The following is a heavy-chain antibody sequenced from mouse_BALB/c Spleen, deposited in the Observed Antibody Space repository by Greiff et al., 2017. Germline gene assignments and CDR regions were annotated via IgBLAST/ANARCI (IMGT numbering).Heavy chain of an antibody. V-gene: IGHV1-18*01. J-gene: IGHJ2*01. CDR3: ARRIYYYGSSYVDYFDY. CDR2: INPNNGGT. D-gene: IGHD1-1*01. Sequence: VQLKQSGPELVKPGASVKIPCKASGYTFTDYNMDWVKQSHGKSLEWIGDINPNNGGTIYNQKFKGKATLTVDKSSSTAYMELRSLTSEDTAVYYCARRIYYYGSSYVDYFDYWGQGTTLTVSS. CDR1: GYTFTDYN.